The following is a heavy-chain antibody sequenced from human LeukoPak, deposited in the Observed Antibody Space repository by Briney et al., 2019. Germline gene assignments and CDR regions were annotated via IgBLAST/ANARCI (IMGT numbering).Heavy chain of an antibody. CDR3: AKDIYPGIAAAGGDYYFDY. V-gene: IGHV3-23*01. Sequence: GGSLRLSCAASGFTFSSYAMSWVRQAPGKGLEWVSAISGSGGSTYYADSVKGRFTISRDNSKNTLYLQMNSLRAEDTAVYYCAKDIYPGIAAAGGDYYFDYWGQGTLVTVSS. J-gene: IGHJ4*02. CDR1: GFTFSSYA. CDR2: ISGSGGST. D-gene: IGHD6-13*01.